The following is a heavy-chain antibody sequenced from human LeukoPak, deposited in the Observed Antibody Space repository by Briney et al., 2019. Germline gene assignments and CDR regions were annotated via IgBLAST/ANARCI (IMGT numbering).Heavy chain of an antibody. Sequence: SETLSLTCAVYGGSFSGYYWSWIRQPPGKGLEWIGEINHSGSTNYNPSLESRVTISVDTSKNQFSLKLSSVTAADTAVYYCARVFRRELYYYYYGMDVWGQGTTVTVSS. J-gene: IGHJ6*02. CDR1: GGSFSGYY. V-gene: IGHV4-34*01. CDR3: ARVFRRELYYYYYGMDV. D-gene: IGHD3-10*01. CDR2: INHSGST.